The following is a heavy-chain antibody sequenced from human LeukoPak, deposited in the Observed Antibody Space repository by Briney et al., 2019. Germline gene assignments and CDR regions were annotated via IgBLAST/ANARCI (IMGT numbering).Heavy chain of an antibody. D-gene: IGHD6-13*01. Sequence: PGGSLRLSCAASGFTFSDYYMSWIRQAPGKGLEWIGRIYSSGSTNYNPSLKSRVTMSVDTSKNQFSLKLTSVTAADTAVYYCARAGGYGSPLGYWGQGTLVTVSS. CDR1: GFTFSDYY. CDR2: IYSSGST. CDR3: ARAGGYGSPLGY. J-gene: IGHJ4*02. V-gene: IGHV4-59*10.